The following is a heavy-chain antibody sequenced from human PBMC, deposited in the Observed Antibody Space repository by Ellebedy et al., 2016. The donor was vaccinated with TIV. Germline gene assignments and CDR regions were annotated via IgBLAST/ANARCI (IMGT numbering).Heavy chain of an antibody. D-gene: IGHD3-10*01. CDR3: ARSGTPDLLWGAGGFDP. V-gene: IGHV5-51*01. CDR1: GYSFSSYW. Sequence: GESLKISXKGSGYSFSSYWIGWVRQMPGKGLEWMGIIHPGDSDTRYRPSFQGQVTMSADKSINTAYLQWSSLKASDTAMYYCARSGTPDLLWGAGGFDPWGQGTLVTVSS. CDR2: IHPGDSDT. J-gene: IGHJ5*02.